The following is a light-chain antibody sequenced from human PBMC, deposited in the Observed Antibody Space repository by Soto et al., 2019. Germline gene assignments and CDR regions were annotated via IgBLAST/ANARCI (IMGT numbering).Light chain of an antibody. CDR1: QNIGSW. Sequence: DIQMSQSPSTLSASVGDRVTITCRASQNIGSWLAWYQQTPGRAPRFLIYKASSLQIGVPSRFSGSGSGTEFTLTISSLQPDDFATYYCQQYNNYPWTFGQRTKVDIK. CDR2: KAS. V-gene: IGKV1-5*03. J-gene: IGKJ1*01. CDR3: QQYNNYPWT.